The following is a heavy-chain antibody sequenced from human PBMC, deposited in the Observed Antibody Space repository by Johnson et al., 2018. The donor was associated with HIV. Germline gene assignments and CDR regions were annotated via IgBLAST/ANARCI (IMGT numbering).Heavy chain of an antibody. J-gene: IGHJ3*02. CDR3: ARDRGRGGYSYGRGDAFDI. D-gene: IGHD5-18*01. V-gene: IGHV3-23*04. CDR1: GFTFSSYA. Sequence: VQVVESGGGLVQPGGSLRLSCAASGFTFSSYAMSWVRQAPGKGLEWVSAISGSGGSTYYADSVKGRFTISRDNSKNTLYLQMNSLRAEDTAVYYCARDRGRGGYSYGRGDAFDIWGQGTMVTVSS. CDR2: ISGSGGST.